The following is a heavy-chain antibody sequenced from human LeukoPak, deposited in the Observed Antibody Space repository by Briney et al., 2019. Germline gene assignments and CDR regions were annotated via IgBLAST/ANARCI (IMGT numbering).Heavy chain of an antibody. J-gene: IGHJ6*03. CDR3: AKQTPRQYYYYMDF. V-gene: IGHV3-30*02. Sequence: PGRSLRLSCAASGFTFINYGLHWVRQAPGKGLEWVAFMRFDGSDRYYTESVKGRFTVYRDSSKNTLFLQMNNMRPEDTAIYYCAKQTPRQYYYYMDFWGKGTTVTISS. CDR2: MRFDGSDR. CDR1: GFTFINYG.